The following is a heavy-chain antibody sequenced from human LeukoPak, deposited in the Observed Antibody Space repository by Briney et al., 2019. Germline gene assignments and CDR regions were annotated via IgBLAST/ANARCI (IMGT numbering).Heavy chain of an antibody. Sequence: SETLPVTCTVSGGSISSYYWSWIRQPPGKGLEWIGYIYYSGSTNYIPSLKSRVTISVDTSKNQFSLRLSSVTAADTAVYYCARVTGYMIEDYFDYWGQGTLVTVSP. CDR3: ARVTGYMIEDYFDY. CDR2: IYYSGST. D-gene: IGHD3-22*01. J-gene: IGHJ4*02. CDR1: GGSISSYY. V-gene: IGHV4-59*01.